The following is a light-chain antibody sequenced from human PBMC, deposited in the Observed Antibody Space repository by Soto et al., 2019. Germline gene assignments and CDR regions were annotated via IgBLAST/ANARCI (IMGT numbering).Light chain of an antibody. J-gene: IGKJ5*01. Sequence: EIVMTQSPATLSVSPGERATLSCRASQSVGSNFAWYQQKPGQPPRLLIYGASIRATGIPARFSGSGSGTEFTFFIFSLQSEDFAVYYCQQYDNWPITFGQGTRLEIK. V-gene: IGKV3D-15*01. CDR3: QQYDNWPIT. CDR2: GAS. CDR1: QSVGSN.